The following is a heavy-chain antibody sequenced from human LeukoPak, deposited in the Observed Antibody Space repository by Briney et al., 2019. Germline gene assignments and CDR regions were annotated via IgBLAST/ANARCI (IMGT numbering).Heavy chain of an antibody. CDR3: AKGRVGYGSGSYQFDY. J-gene: IGHJ4*02. CDR2: ISGSGGST. D-gene: IGHD3-10*01. Sequence: GGSLRLSCAASGFTFSSYAMSWVRQAPGKGLEWASAISGSGGSTYYADSVKGRFTISRDNSKNTLYLQMNSLRAEDTAVYYCAKGRVGYGSGSYQFDYWGQGTLVTVSS. CDR1: GFTFSSYA. V-gene: IGHV3-23*01.